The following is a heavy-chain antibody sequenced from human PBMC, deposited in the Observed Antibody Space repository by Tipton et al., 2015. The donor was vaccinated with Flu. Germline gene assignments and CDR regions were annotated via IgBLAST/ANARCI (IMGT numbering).Heavy chain of an antibody. V-gene: IGHV3-7*01. Sequence: FLRLSCAASGFTFSTFWMHWVRQAPGKGLEWVANINQDGSEKYYVDSVKGRFTISRDNAKNSLYLQMNSLRGDDSAVYYCARAGGGSGSYWGQGTLVTVSS. D-gene: IGHD3-10*01. CDR3: ARAGGGSGSY. J-gene: IGHJ4*02. CDR1: GFTFSTFW. CDR2: INQDGSEK.